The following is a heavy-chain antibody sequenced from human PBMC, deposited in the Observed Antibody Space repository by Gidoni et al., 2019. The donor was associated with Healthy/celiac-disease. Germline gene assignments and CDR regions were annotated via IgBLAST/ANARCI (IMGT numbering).Heavy chain of an antibody. CDR3: ARPATVTTKKNWYDP. CDR2: INYSGST. Sequence: QVQLQLWGAGLLKPSETLSLTCAVYGGSFSGYYWIWIRQPPGKGLEWTGEINYSGSTNYNPYHRSRVTISVDTSKNQFSLKLSSVTAADTAVYYCARPATVTTKKNWYDPWGQGTLVTVSS. CDR1: GGSFSGYY. D-gene: IGHD4-17*01. J-gene: IGHJ5*02. V-gene: IGHV4-34*01.